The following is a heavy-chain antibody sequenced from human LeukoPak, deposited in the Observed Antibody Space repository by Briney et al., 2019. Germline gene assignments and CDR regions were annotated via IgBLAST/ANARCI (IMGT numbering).Heavy chain of an antibody. D-gene: IGHD6-13*01. CDR1: GFTFSSYA. V-gene: IGHV3-30-3*01. CDR2: ISYDGSNK. J-gene: IGHJ4*02. CDR3: ARAGDSSSWYEDYFDY. Sequence: PGRSLRLSCAASGFTFSSYAMHWVRQAPGKGLEWVAVISYDGSNKYYADSVKGRFTISRDNSKNTLYLQMNSLRAEDTAVYYCARAGDSSSWYEDYFDYWGQGTLVTVSS.